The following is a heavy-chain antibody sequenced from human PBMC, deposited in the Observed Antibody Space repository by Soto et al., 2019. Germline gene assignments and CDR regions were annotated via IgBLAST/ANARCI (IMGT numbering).Heavy chain of an antibody. CDR3: ARVRNGDAENDAFDI. CDR1: GFTFSSYS. CDR2: ISSSSSTI. Sequence: EVQLVESGGGLVQPGGSLRLSCAASGFTFSSYSMNWVRQAPGKGLEWVSYISSSSSTIYYADSVKGRFTISRDNAKNSLYLQMNSLRAEDTAVYYCARVRNGDAENDAFDIWGQGTMVTVSS. V-gene: IGHV3-48*01. D-gene: IGHD4-17*01. J-gene: IGHJ3*02.